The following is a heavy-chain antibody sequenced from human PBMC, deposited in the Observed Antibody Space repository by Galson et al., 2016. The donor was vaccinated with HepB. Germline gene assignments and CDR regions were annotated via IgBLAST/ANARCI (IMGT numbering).Heavy chain of an antibody. V-gene: IGHV3-21*04. Sequence: SLRLSCAASGFTFSTYSMNWVRQASGKGLEWVSSINRKSDYMSYADSVKGRFTISRDNAKNSLYLQMNSLRAEDTAVYYCARERGGTYYFDYWGQGTLVTVSS. CDR1: GFTFSTYS. J-gene: IGHJ4*02. D-gene: IGHD1-26*01. CDR3: ARERGGTYYFDY. CDR2: INRKSDYM.